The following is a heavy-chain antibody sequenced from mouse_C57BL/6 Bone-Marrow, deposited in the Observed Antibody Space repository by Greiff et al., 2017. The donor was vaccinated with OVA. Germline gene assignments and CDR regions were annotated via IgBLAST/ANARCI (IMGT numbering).Heavy chain of an antibody. CDR3: ARANYYYEDY. V-gene: IGHV1-54*01. D-gene: IGHD1-1*01. J-gene: IGHJ2*01. CDR2: INPGSGGT. CDR1: GYAFTNYL. Sequence: VQLQESGAELVRPGTSVKVSCKASGYAFTNYLIEWVKQRPGQGLEWIGVINPGSGGTNYNEKFKGKATLTADKSSSTAYMELRSLTSEDSAVYFCARANYYYEDYWGQGTTLTVSS.